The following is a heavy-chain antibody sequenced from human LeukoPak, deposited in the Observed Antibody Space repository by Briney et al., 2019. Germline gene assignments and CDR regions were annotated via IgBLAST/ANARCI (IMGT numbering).Heavy chain of an antibody. D-gene: IGHD6-13*01. CDR1: GFIFNVYN. J-gene: IGHJ4*02. CDR3: AKGAFAAAAGTHFDY. V-gene: IGHV3-30*18. Sequence: GGSLRLSCAASGFIFNVYNINWVRQAPGKGLEWVAVISYDGSNKYYADSVKGRFTISRDNSKNTLYLQMNSLRAEDTAVYYCAKGAFAAAAGTHFDYWGQGTLVTVSS. CDR2: ISYDGSNK.